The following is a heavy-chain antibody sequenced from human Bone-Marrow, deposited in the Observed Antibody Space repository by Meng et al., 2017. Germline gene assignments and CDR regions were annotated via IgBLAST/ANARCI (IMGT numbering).Heavy chain of an antibody. CDR2: IYHSGST. J-gene: IGHJ4*02. CDR1: GGSISSSNW. D-gene: IGHD3-3*01. CDR3: AREENDFWSGYCYFDY. Sequence: QGQVQEAGPGLVEPSGTLSLTCAVSGGSISSSNWWSWVRQHPGKGLEWIGEIYHSGSTNYNPSLKSRVTISVDKSKNQFSLKLSSVTAADTAVYYCAREENDFWSGYCYFDYWGQGTLVTVSS. V-gene: IGHV4-4*02.